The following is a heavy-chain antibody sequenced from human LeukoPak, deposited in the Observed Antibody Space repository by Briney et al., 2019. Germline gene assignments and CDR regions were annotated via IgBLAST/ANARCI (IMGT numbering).Heavy chain of an antibody. V-gene: IGHV3-74*01. J-gene: IGHJ4*02. CDR2: IDSDGSST. CDR3: AREKMGIAAAGTAY. Sequence: GGSLRLSCAASGFTFSSYWMHWVRQAPGKGLVWVSRIDSDGSSTSYADSVKGRFTISRDNAKNTLYLQMNSLRAEDTAVYYCAREKMGIAAAGTAYWGQGTLVTVSS. D-gene: IGHD6-13*01. CDR1: GFTFSSYW.